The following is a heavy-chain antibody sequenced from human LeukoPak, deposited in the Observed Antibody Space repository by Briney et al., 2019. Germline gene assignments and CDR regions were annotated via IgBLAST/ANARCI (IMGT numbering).Heavy chain of an antibody. V-gene: IGHV5-51*01. CDR1: GYNFTPYW. J-gene: IGHJ6*03. Sequence: GESLKISCQSFGYNFTPYWIVWVRQMPGKGLEWMGITFAGYSYTIYSPSFQGQVTISADKSISTAYLQWSSLRSEDTAVYYCARGLWGSSSWTDHYYYYMDVWGKGTTVTISS. CDR2: TFAGYSYT. CDR3: ARGLWGSSSWTDHYYYYMDV. D-gene: IGHD6-13*01.